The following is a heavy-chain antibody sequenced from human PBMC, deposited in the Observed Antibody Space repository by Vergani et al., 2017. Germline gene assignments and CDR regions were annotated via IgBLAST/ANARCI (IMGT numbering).Heavy chain of an antibody. Sequence: QVQLVQSGAEVKKPGASVKVSCKASGGTFSSYAISWVRQAPGQGLEWMGRIIPILGIANYAQKFQGRVTITADKSTSTAYMELSILRSEDTAVYYCASAMTTVTTGDYWGQGTLVTVSS. CDR2: IIPILGIA. CDR3: ASAMTTVTTGDY. CDR1: GGTFSSYA. D-gene: IGHD4-17*01. J-gene: IGHJ4*02. V-gene: IGHV1-69*04.